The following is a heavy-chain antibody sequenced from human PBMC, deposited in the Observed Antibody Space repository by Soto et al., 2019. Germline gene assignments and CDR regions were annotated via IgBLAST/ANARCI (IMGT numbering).Heavy chain of an antibody. J-gene: IGHJ3*02. CDR3: ARVFGAFDM. Sequence: QLHLQESGPGLVKPSETLSLTCTVSGDSISSSSYYWGWIRQPPGKGLEWIGSKFYSGNTYYNPSLKSRVTISVDTSKNQFSLNLSSVTAADTAVYYCARVFGAFDMWGQGTMVTVSS. D-gene: IGHD3-16*01. CDR2: KFYSGNT. CDR1: GDSISSSSYY. V-gene: IGHV4-39*01.